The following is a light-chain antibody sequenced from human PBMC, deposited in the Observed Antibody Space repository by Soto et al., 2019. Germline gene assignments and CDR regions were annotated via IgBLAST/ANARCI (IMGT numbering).Light chain of an antibody. Sequence: QSVLTQPASVSGSPGQSITISCTGTSSDIGAYNFVSWYQQLPGKAPKLMLYDVNIRPSGVSNRFSGSKPGNTASLTISGLQAEDEADYYCTSWTTSTTMIFGGGTKLTVL. CDR2: DVN. J-gene: IGLJ2*01. CDR1: SSDIGAYNF. V-gene: IGLV2-14*03. CDR3: TSWTTSTTMI.